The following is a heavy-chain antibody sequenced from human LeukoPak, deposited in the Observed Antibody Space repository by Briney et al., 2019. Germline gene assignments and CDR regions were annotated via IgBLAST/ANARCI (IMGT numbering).Heavy chain of an antibody. CDR3: ARAAAAEPYYYYGMDV. D-gene: IGHD6-25*01. J-gene: IGHJ6*04. V-gene: IGHV3-21*01. CDR1: GFTFSSYS. CDR2: ISSSSSYI. Sequence: PGGSLRLSCAASGFTFSSYSMNWVRQAPGKGLEWVSSISSSSSYIYYADSVKGRFTISRDNAKNSLYLQMNSLRAEDTAVYYCARAAAAEPYYYYGMDVWGKGTTVTVSS.